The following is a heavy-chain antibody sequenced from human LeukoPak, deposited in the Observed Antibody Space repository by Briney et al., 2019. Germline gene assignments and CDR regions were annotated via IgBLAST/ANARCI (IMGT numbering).Heavy chain of an antibody. Sequence: SETLSLTCTVSGGSISSGGYYWSWIRQHPGKGLEWIGYIYYSGSTYYNPSLKSRVTISVGTSKNQFSLKLSSVTAADTAVYYCARFYSSSRAFDIWGQGTMVTVSS. D-gene: IGHD2/OR15-2a*01. J-gene: IGHJ3*02. CDR1: GGSISSGGYY. CDR2: IYYSGST. CDR3: ARFYSSSRAFDI. V-gene: IGHV4-31*03.